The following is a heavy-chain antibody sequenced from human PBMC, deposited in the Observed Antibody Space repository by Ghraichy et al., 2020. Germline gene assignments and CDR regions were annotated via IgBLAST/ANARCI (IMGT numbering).Heavy chain of an antibody. D-gene: IGHD4-11*01. Sequence: GGSLRLSCAGSGFTFSSYWMSWVRQAPGKGLEWVANIKQDGSEKYYVDSVKGRFTISRDNAKNSLYLQMNSLRAEDTAVYYCARDKPTSYYYYMDVWGKGTTVTVSS. J-gene: IGHJ6*03. V-gene: IGHV3-7*01. CDR2: IKQDGSEK. CDR1: GFTFSSYW. CDR3: ARDKPTSYYYYMDV.